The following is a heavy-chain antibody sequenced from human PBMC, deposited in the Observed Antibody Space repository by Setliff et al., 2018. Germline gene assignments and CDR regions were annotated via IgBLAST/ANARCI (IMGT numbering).Heavy chain of an antibody. D-gene: IGHD6-19*01. Sequence: SETLSLTCTVSGGSISSGGYYWSWIRQHPGKGLEWIGYIYYSGSTSYYNPSLKSRVTISVDTSKNQFSLKLSSVTAADTAVYYCARQPGRYNSPINWFDPWGQGTLVTVSS. J-gene: IGHJ5*02. CDR2: IYYSGSTS. CDR3: ARQPGRYNSPINWFDP. V-gene: IGHV4-31*03. CDR1: GGSISSGGYY.